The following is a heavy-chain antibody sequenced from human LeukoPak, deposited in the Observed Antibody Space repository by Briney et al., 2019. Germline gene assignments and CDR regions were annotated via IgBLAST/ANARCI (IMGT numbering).Heavy chain of an antibody. CDR1: GFTFGDYA. D-gene: IGHD6-19*01. V-gene: IGHV3-49*03. J-gene: IGHJ4*02. Sequence: GGSLRLSCTASGFTFGDYAMSWFRQAPGKGLEWVGFIRSKAYGGTTEYAASVKGRFTISRDDSKSIAYLQMNSLKTEDTAVYYCTRPRKGQWLARTAIDYWGQGTLVTVSP. CDR2: IRSKAYGGTT. CDR3: TRPRKGQWLARTAIDY.